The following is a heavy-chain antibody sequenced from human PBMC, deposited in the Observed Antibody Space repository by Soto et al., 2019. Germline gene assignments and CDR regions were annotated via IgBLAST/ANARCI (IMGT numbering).Heavy chain of an antibody. V-gene: IGHV3-7*05. J-gene: IGHJ6*02. Sequence: EVQLVESGGGLVQPGGSLRLSCAASGFSFSDSWMDWVRQAPGKGLEWVANIGQDGSEKYYVDSVKGRFTISRDNAKNSVYLQMTPRRAEDTAVYYCSRRLEVWGQGTTVTVSS. CDR3: SRRLEV. CDR1: GFSFSDSW. CDR2: IGQDGSEK.